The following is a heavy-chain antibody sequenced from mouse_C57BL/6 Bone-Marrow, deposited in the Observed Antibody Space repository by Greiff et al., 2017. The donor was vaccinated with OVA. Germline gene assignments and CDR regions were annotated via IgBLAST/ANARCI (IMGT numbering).Heavy chain of an antibody. Sequence: EVQLVESGGGLVQPKGSLKLSCAASGFTFNTYAMHWVRQAPGKGLEWVARIRRKSSNYATYYADSVKDRFTISRDDSQSMLYLQMNNLKTEDTAMYYCVRGHYYYGSSRYFDVWGTGTTVTVSS. V-gene: IGHV10-3*01. D-gene: IGHD1-1*01. CDR2: IRRKSSNYAT. CDR3: VRGHYYYGSSRYFDV. J-gene: IGHJ1*03. CDR1: GFTFNTYA.